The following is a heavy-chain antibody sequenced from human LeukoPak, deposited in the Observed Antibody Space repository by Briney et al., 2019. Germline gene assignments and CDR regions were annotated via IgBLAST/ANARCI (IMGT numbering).Heavy chain of an antibody. CDR2: INSYSGAT. CDR3: ARGSGTSWFDY. J-gene: IGHJ5*01. Sequence: ASVKVSCKTSGYTFTANYIHWVRQAPGQGLEWAGWINSYSGATKYAQKSQGRVTMTRDTSIRTTYMELDRLTLDDTAVYYCARGSGTSWFDYWGQGTLVTVSS. CDR1: GYTFTANY. D-gene: IGHD2-2*01. V-gene: IGHV1-2*02.